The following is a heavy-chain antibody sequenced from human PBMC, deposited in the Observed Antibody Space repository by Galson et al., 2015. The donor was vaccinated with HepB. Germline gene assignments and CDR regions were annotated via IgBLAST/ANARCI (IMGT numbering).Heavy chain of an antibody. CDR1: GGTFSSYA. D-gene: IGHD5-24*01. CDR2: IIPILGIA. Sequence: SVKVSCKASGGTFSSYAIIWVRQAPGQGLEWMGGIIPILGIANYAQKFQGRVTITADKSTSTAYMELSSLRSEDTAVYYCARGSSGYNFYYFDYWGQGTLVTVSS. CDR3: ARGSSGYNFYYFDY. V-gene: IGHV1-69*10. J-gene: IGHJ4*02.